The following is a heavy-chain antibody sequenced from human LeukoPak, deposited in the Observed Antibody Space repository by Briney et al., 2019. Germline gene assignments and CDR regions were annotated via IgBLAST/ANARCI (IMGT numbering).Heavy chain of an antibody. Sequence: SSETLSLTCTVSGGSISSYYWTWIQQPPGKALEWIGYIYYSGSTKYNPSLKSRVTISVDTSKNQFSLKLSSVTAADTAVYYCARGARAGYNLEPFDYWGQGTLVTVSS. V-gene: IGHV4-59*08. CDR1: GGSISSYY. CDR2: IYYSGST. CDR3: ARGARAGYNLEPFDY. D-gene: IGHD5-24*01. J-gene: IGHJ4*02.